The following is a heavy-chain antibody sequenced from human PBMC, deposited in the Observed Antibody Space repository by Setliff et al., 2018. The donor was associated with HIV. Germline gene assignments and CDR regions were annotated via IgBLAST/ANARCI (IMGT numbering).Heavy chain of an antibody. CDR3: AAIVRDITAWDI. Sequence: ASVKVSCKASGYTFTDYYIYWVQQAPGKGLEWMGRVDPEDGETIYAEKFQGRVTITADTSTDTAYMQLSSLRSEDTAVYYCAAIVRDITAWDIWGQGTMVTVSS. J-gene: IGHJ3*02. V-gene: IGHV1-69-2*01. CDR1: GYTFTDYY. CDR2: VDPEDGET. D-gene: IGHD2-21*01.